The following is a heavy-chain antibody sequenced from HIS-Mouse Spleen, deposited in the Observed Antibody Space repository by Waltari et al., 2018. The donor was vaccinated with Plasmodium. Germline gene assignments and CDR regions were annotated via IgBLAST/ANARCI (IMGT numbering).Heavy chain of an antibody. CDR2: IKHSGST. D-gene: IGHD3-16*01. J-gene: IGHJ3*02. CDR3: ARDPYYDYVGGTFDI. V-gene: IGHV4-34*01. CDR1: GGSFLGSY. Sequence: QVQLQQWGAGLFKPSETLSLTRAVYGGSFLGSYWNWSRQPPGKGLEWIGEIKHSGSTNYNPSLKSRVTISVDTSKNQFSLKLSSVTAADTAVYYCARDPYYDYVGGTFDIWGQGTMVTVSS.